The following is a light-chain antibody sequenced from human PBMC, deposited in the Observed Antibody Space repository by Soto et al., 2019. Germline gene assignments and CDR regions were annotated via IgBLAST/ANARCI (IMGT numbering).Light chain of an antibody. J-gene: IGLJ1*01. CDR2: DNS. V-gene: IGLV1-51*01. CDR1: SSNIPYQF. CDR3: ASWDSDLDGFV. Sequence: QSVLARSPSVSAAPGQRVTISCSGSSSNIPYQFVSWYKQFPGMAPTLLIYDNSRRPSGVPDRFSATKSGPSATLDIAGLQTADEAVYYCASWDSDLDGFVFGPGTKVTVL.